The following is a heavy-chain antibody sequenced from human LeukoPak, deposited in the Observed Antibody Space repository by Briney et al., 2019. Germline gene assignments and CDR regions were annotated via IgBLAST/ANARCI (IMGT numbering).Heavy chain of an antibody. CDR1: GFIVSSDY. CDR2: IYSGGST. V-gene: IGHV3-53*01. J-gene: IGHJ3*02. D-gene: IGHD4-17*01. CDR3: ARHLSGDDI. Sequence: GGSLRLSCAASGFIVSSDYMSWVRQAPGKGLEWVSIIYSGGSTYYADSVKGRFTISRDNSKNTLYLQMNSLRAEDTAVYYCARHLSGDDIWGQGTMVTVSS.